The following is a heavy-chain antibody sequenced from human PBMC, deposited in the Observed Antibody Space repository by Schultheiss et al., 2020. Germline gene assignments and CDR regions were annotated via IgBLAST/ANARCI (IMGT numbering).Heavy chain of an antibody. D-gene: IGHD3-10*01. V-gene: IGHV1-3*01. CDR2: INAGNGNT. CDR1: GYTFTSYA. Sequence: ASVKVSCKASGYTFTSYAMHWVRQAPGQRLEWMGWINAGNGNTKYSQKFQGRVTITRDTSASTAYMELSSLRSEDTAVYYCAREAVVQGQRVYYFDYWGQGTLVNVYS. CDR3: AREAVVQGQRVYYFDY. J-gene: IGHJ4*02.